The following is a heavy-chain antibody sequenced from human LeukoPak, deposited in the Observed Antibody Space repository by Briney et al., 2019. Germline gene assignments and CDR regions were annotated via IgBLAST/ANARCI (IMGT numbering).Heavy chain of an antibody. Sequence: SETLSLTCTVSAGSIIGYYWSWIRQPPRKGLEWIVYIYYSGSTNYNPSLKSRVTISVDTSKNQFSLNLSSVTAAATAVYYRWRERRSPWSGVGGFQHWSQGTVVIVSS. J-gene: IGHJ1*01. CDR2: IYYSGST. CDR1: AGSIIGYY. V-gene: IGHV4-59*01. CDR3: WRERRSPWSGVGGFQH. D-gene: IGHD6-19*01.